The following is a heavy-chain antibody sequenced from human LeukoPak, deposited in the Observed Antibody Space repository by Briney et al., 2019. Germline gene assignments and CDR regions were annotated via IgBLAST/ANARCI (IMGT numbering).Heavy chain of an antibody. Sequence: PGGSLRLSCTASGFTFSSYTMSWVRQAPGEGLEWLSAINGRGITYYAGSVKGRFTISRDNSENTLYLQMNSLTDDDTAVYFCAKERQTGDYFTSDYWGQGTLVTVSS. D-gene: IGHD4-17*01. CDR3: AKERQTGDYFTSDY. J-gene: IGHJ4*02. CDR2: INGRGIT. CDR1: GFTFSSYT. V-gene: IGHV3-23*01.